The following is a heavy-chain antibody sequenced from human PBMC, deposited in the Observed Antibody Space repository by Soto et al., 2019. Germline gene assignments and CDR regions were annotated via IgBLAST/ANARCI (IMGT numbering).Heavy chain of an antibody. CDR3: ARHRRWLQSDYYYYGMDV. Sequence: PGESLKISRKGSGYSFTSYWIGWVRQMPGKGLEWMGIIYPGDSDTRYSPSFQGQVTISADKSISTAYLQWSSLKASDTAMYYCARHRRWLQSDYYYYGMDVWGQGTTVTVSS. D-gene: IGHD5-12*01. CDR2: IYPGDSDT. J-gene: IGHJ6*02. CDR1: GYSFTSYW. V-gene: IGHV5-51*01.